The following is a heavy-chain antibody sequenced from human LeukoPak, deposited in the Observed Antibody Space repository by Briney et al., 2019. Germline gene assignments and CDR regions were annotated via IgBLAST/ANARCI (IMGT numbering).Heavy chain of an antibody. CDR3: AKVVRPGAFDI. D-gene: IGHD3-10*02. CDR1: GFTFNNYA. CDR2: ISGSGGAT. V-gene: IGHV3-23*01. Sequence: PGGSLRLSCAASGFTFNNYAMSWVRQAPGKGLEWVSAISGSGGATYYADSVKGRFTISRDNSKNTLFLHMNSLRVEDTAVYYCAKVVRPGAFDIWGQGTMVTVSS. J-gene: IGHJ3*02.